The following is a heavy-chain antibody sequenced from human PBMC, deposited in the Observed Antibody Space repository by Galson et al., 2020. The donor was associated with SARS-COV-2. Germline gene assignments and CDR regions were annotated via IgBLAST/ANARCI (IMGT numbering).Heavy chain of an antibody. CDR2: IYTSGTT. V-gene: IGHV4-61*02. J-gene: IGHJ2*01. Sequence: SETLSLTCTVSGGSINSGFHYWSWIRQPAGKGLEWIGRIYTSGTTPYTPSLKSRVTISIDTSKNRFSLKLSSVTAADTAVYYCARDPFYYDSSGYQTWYFDLWGRGTLVTVSS. D-gene: IGHD3-22*01. CDR3: ARDPFYYDSSGYQTWYFDL. CDR1: GGSINSGFHY.